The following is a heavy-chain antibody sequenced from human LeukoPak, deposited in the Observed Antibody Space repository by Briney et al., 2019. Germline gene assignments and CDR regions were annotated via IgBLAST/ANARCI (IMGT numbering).Heavy chain of an antibody. CDR3: ARGRRIVVVPAAPRFGMGV. Sequence: PSETLSLTCAVYGGSFSGYYWSWIRQPPGKGLEWIGEINHSGSTNYNPSLKSRVTISVDASKNQFSLKLSSVTAADTAVYYCARGRRIVVVPAAPRFGMGVWGQGTTVTVSS. CDR2: INHSGST. D-gene: IGHD2-2*01. J-gene: IGHJ6*02. V-gene: IGHV4-34*01. CDR1: GGSFSGYY.